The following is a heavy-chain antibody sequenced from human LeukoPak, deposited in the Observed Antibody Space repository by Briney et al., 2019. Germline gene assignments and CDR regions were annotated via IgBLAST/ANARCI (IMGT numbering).Heavy chain of an antibody. J-gene: IGHJ6*03. CDR3: ARDLHDYSNRHYYYYYYMDV. CDR1: GGTFSSYA. Sequence: SVKVSCKASGGTFSSYAISWVRQAPGQGLEWMGGIIPIFGTANYAQKFQGRVTITADESTSTAYMELSSLRSEDTAVYYCARDLHDYSNRHYYYYYYMDVWGKGTTVTVSS. V-gene: IGHV1-69*13. CDR2: IIPIFGTA. D-gene: IGHD4-11*01.